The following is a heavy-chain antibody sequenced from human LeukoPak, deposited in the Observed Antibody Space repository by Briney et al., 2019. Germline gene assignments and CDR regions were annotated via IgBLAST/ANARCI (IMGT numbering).Heavy chain of an antibody. CDR1: GFTFSSYS. V-gene: IGHV3-21*03. CDR2: ISNSGGKR. CDR3: TRYSSGWYFADY. D-gene: IGHD6-19*01. J-gene: IGHJ4*02. Sequence: GGSLRLSCAASGFTFSSYSMNWVRQAPGKGLEWVSGISNSGGKRYYADSVKGRFTISRDNSKNTLFLEMNSLKTEDTAVYYCTRYSSGWYFADYWGQGTLVTVSS.